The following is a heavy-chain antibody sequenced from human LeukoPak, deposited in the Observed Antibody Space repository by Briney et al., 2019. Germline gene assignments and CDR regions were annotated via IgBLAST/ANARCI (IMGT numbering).Heavy chain of an antibody. D-gene: IGHD2-2*01. V-gene: IGHV1-69*04. CDR1: GGTFSSYA. CDR2: IIPILGIA. CDR3: ARGLRYCSSTSCYQAFEDY. Sequence: ASVTVSCKASGGTFSSYAISWVRQAPGQGLEWMGRIIPILGIANYAQKFQGRVTITADKSTSTAYMELSSLRSEDTAVYYCARGLRYCSSTSCYQAFEDYWGQGTLVTVSS. J-gene: IGHJ4*02.